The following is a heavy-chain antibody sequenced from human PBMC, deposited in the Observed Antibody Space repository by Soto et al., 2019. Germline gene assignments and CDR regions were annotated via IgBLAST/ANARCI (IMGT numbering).Heavy chain of an antibody. J-gene: IGHJ1*01. CDR1: GITFSRYD. Sequence: EVQLLESGGGLVQPGGSLRLSCEASGITFSRYDMSWVRQAPGKGLEWVSAINGGRSFYADSVEGRFTVSRDNSKNTLYLQMNSLRVEDTAIYCCATHAWDLWGQGTLLTVSS. D-gene: IGHD1-26*01. CDR2: INGGRS. CDR3: ATHAWDL. V-gene: IGHV3-23*01.